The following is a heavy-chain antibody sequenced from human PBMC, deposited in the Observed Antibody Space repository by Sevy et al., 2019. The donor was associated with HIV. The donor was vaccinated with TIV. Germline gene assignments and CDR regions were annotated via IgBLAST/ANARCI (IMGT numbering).Heavy chain of an antibody. CDR2: ISSSNNYI. V-gene: IGHV3-21*01. Sequence: GGPLRLSCAASGFTFSSYSMNWVRQAPGKGLEWVSSISSSNNYIYYAHSLKGRFTISRDNAKNSLYLQMNSLRAEDTAVYYCARDLREYSSSSKYYFDYWGQGILVTVSS. CDR3: ARDLREYSSSSKYYFDY. D-gene: IGHD6-6*01. CDR1: GFTFSSYS. J-gene: IGHJ4*02.